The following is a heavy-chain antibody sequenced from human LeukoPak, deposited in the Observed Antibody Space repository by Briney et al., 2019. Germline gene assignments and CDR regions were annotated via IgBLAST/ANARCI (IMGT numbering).Heavy chain of an antibody. V-gene: IGHV3-23*01. J-gene: IGHJ4*02. CDR2: ISGSGGST. CDR3: ARDRTWYSGSHTLIDY. D-gene: IGHD1-26*01. CDR1: GFTFSSYA. Sequence: GGSLRLSCAASGFTFSSYAMSWVRQAPGKGLEWVSAISGSGGSTYYADSVKGRFTISRDNSKNTLYLQMNSLRAEDTAVYYCARDRTWYSGSHTLIDYWGQGTLVTVSS.